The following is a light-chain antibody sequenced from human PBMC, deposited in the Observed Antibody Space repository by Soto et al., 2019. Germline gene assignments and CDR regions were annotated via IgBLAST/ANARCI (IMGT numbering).Light chain of an antibody. CDR1: SSNIGDNY. V-gene: IGLV1-51*01. CDR2: DNS. Sequence: QSVLTQPPSVSAASGQKVTISCSGRSSNIGDNYISWYQQLPGTAPKVLIYDNSKRPSGIPDRFSASKSGTSATLVITGLQAGDEADYYCETWDSSLSVVLFGGGTKLTVL. CDR3: ETWDSSLSVVL. J-gene: IGLJ2*01.